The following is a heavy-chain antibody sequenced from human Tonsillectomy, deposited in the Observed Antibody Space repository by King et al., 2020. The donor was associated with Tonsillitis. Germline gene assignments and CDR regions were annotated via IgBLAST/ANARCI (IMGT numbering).Heavy chain of an antibody. J-gene: IGHJ5*02. CDR3: ATGRHFYNWFDP. CDR2: FDPEDGET. CDR1: GYTLTELS. Sequence: QLVQSGAEVKKPGASVKVSCKVSGYTLTELSMHWVRQAPGKGLEWMGGFDPEDGETIYAQKFQGRVTITEDTSTDTAYMGLSSLRSEDTAVYYCATGRHFYNWFDPWGQGTLVTVSS. V-gene: IGHV1-24*01.